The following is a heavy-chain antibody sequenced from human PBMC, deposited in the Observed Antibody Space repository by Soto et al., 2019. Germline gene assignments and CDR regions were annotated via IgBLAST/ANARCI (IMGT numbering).Heavy chain of an antibody. CDR1: GFTFSSYW. Sequence: GGSLRLSCAASGFTFSSYWMHWVRQAPGKGLVWVSRINSDGSSTNYADFVKGRFTMFRGNAKNTLYLQMNSLRAEDTAVYYCAREQRGYCSSTSCSPFDYWGQGTLVTVSS. CDR2: INSDGSST. D-gene: IGHD2-2*01. V-gene: IGHV3-74*01. CDR3: AREQRGYCSSTSCSPFDY. J-gene: IGHJ4*02.